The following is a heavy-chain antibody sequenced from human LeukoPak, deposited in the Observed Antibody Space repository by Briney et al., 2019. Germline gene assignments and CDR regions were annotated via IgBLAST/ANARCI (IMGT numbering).Heavy chain of an antibody. CDR3: AKRGLAAALFR. J-gene: IGHJ4*02. CDR1: GFTFSSYA. D-gene: IGHD6-13*01. V-gene: IGHV3-23*01. CDR2: ISGSGGST. Sequence: PGRSLRLSCATSGFTFSSYAMSWVRQAPGKGLEWVSDISGSGGSTYYADSVKGRFTISRDNSKNTLYLQMNRLRAEDTAVYYCAKRGLAAALFRWGQGTLVTVSS.